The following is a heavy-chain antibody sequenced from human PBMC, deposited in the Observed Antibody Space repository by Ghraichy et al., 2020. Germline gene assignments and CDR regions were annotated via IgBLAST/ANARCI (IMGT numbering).Heavy chain of an antibody. V-gene: IGHV3-23*01. D-gene: IGHD3-22*01. J-gene: IGHJ4*02. Sequence: GGSLRLSCAASGFTFSSYAMSCVRQAPGKGLEWVSAISGSGGSTYYADSVKGRFTISRDNSKNTLYLQMNSLRAEDTAVYYCAKTHTYYYDSSGYSPPYYFDYWGQGTLVTVSS. CDR3: AKTHTYYYDSSGYSPPYYFDY. CDR2: ISGSGGST. CDR1: GFTFSSYA.